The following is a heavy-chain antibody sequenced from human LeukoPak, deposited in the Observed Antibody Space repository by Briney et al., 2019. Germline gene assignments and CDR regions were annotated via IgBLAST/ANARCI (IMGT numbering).Heavy chain of an antibody. D-gene: IGHD3-22*01. V-gene: IGHV1-69*13. CDR2: IIPIFGTA. CDR1: GYTFTGYY. J-gene: IGHJ4*02. CDR3: ARGYYYDSSGYYYYFDY. Sequence: GASVKVSCKAYGYTFTGYYLHWVRQAPGQGLEWMGGIIPIFGTANYAQKFQGRVTITADESTSAAYMELSSLRSEDTAVYYCARGYYYDSSGYYYYFDYWGQGTLVTVSS.